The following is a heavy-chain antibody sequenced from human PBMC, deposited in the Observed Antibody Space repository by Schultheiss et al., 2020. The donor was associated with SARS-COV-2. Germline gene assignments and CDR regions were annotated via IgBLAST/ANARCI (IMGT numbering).Heavy chain of an antibody. CDR3: AKPNYYDSSGYTRPLYYGMDV. V-gene: IGHV3-30*18. D-gene: IGHD3-22*01. CDR1: GFTVSSNY. Sequence: GGSLRLSCAASGFTVSSNYMSWVRQAPGKGLEWVAVISYDGSNKYYADSVKGRFTISRDNSKNTLYLQMNSLRAEDTAVYYCAKPNYYDSSGYTRPLYYGMDVWGQGTTVTVSS. J-gene: IGHJ6*02. CDR2: ISYDGSNK.